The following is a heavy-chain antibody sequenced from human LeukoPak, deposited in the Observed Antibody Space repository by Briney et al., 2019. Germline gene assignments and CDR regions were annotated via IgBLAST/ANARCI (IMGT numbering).Heavy chain of an antibody. CDR1: GFTFSDYY. CDR3: ARDGGDYYDSSGYSLTDY. J-gene: IGHJ4*02. CDR2: ISSSGSTI. V-gene: IGHV3-11*01. Sequence: PGGSLRLSCAASGFTFSDYYMSWIRQAPGKGLEWASYISSSGSTIYYADSVKGRFTISRDNAKNSLYLQMNSLRAEDTAVYYCARDGGDYYDSSGYSLTDYWGQGTLVTVSS. D-gene: IGHD3-22*01.